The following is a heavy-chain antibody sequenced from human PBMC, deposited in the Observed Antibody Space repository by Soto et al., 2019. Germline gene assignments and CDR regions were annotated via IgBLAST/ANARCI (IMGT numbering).Heavy chain of an antibody. CDR1: GFNFNNFA. D-gene: IGHD1-1*01. J-gene: IGHJ6*02. CDR2: IRDTGGST. Sequence: GGSLRLSCAGSGFNFNNFAMHWVRQAPGTGLDSVSPIRDTGGSTSHADSVKGRFITSRDNSKVTLFLQMSSLRVEYTVVYYCVKGSRVEYYYYYNGVDVWGQGTKVTVSS. V-gene: IGHV3-64D*06. CDR3: VKGSRVEYYYYYNGVDV.